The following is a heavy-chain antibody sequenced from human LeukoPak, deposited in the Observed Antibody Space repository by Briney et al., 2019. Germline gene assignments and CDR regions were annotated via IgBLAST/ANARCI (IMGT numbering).Heavy chain of an antibody. D-gene: IGHD3-16*01. CDR2: LSSSGTTI. V-gene: IGHV3-48*03. CDR1: GFTFSSFE. Sequence: GGSLRLSCAASGFTFSSFEMNWVRQAPGRGLEWISYLSSSGTTIYYADSVKGRFTISRDNAKNSLYLQMNSLRAEDTAVYYCAREGEAGPYYFDYWGQGTLVTVSS. CDR3: AREGEAGPYYFDY. J-gene: IGHJ4*02.